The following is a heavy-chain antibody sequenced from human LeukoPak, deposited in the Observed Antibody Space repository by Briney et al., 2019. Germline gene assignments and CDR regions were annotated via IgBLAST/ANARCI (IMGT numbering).Heavy chain of an antibody. CDR3: ARDSHLYAYYYSGMDV. CDR1: GFTFSSYG. CDR2: IWYDGSNK. V-gene: IGHV3-33*01. D-gene: IGHD2-2*02. J-gene: IGHJ6*02. Sequence: GGSLRLSCAASGFTFSSYGMHWVRQARGKGLEWVAVIWYDGSNKYYADSVKGRFTISRDNSKNTLYLQMNSLRAEDTAVYYCARDSHLYAYYYSGMDVWGQGTTVTVSS.